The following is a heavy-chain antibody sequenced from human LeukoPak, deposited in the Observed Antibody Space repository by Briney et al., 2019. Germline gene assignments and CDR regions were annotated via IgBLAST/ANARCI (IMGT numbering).Heavy chain of an antibody. CDR3: AKENWGYNWKYDSSGSGINY. Sequence: GGSLRFSCAASGFTFSSYAMSWVRQAPGKGLEWVSTISGGGGSTYYSDSVKGRFTISRDNSKNTLYLQMNSLRAEDTAIYYCAKENWGYNWKYDSSGSGINYWGQGTLVTFSS. CDR2: ISGGGGST. V-gene: IGHV3-23*01. D-gene: IGHD3-22*01. CDR1: GFTFSSYA. J-gene: IGHJ4*02.